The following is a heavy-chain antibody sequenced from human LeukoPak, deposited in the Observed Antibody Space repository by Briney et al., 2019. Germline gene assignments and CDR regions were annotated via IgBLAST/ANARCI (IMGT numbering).Heavy chain of an antibody. Sequence: PGGSLRLSCAASGFTFSDSYMTWVRQAPEKGVEWVAYTSGSGHDINYSDSVKGRFTISRDNAKNSLYLQMSSLRVEDTAVYYCTRDPRHFDSCGQGTLVTVSS. CDR3: TRDPRHFDS. CDR2: TSGSGHDI. D-gene: IGHD6-6*01. J-gene: IGHJ5*01. V-gene: IGHV3-11*04. CDR1: GFTFSDSY.